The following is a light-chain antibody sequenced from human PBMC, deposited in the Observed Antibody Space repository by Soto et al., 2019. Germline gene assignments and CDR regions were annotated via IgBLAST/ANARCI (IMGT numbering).Light chain of an antibody. J-gene: IGKJ4*01. CDR2: DAS. Sequence: DIQMTQSPFSLSASVGGRFTITWQASQDISNYLNWYQQKPGKAPKLLIYDASNLETGVPSRFSGSGSGTDFTFTISSLQPEDIATYYCQQYDNLPLTFGGGTKVDIK. CDR1: QDISNY. V-gene: IGKV1-33*01. CDR3: QQYDNLPLT.